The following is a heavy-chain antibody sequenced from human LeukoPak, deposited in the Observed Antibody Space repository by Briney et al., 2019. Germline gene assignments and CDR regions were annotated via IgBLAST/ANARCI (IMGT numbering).Heavy chain of an antibody. CDR1: GYTFTGYY. V-gene: IGHV1-2*06. CDR3: ARDRRSITGTTDFDY. Sequence: ASVKVSCKASGYTFTGYYMHWVRQAPGQGLEWMGRINPNSGGTNYAQKLQGRVTMTRDTSISTAYMELSRLRSDDTAVYYCARDRRSITGTTDFDYWGQGTLVTVSS. D-gene: IGHD1-7*01. CDR2: INPNSGGT. J-gene: IGHJ4*02.